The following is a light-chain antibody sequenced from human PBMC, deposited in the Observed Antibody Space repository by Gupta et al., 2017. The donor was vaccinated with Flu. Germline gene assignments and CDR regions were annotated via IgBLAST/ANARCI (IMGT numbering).Light chain of an antibody. V-gene: IGLV2-14*01. CDR3: SSCTSSTTLV. J-gene: IGLJ2*01. Sequence: SNTTSCTGTSSDIGSYKCVSWYQQHPGKAPQLFIYDVTNRPSGVSTRFSGSKSGDTASLTISGLQAEDEADYYCSSCTSSTTLVFGGGTRLTVL. CDR2: DVT. CDR1: SSDIGSYKC.